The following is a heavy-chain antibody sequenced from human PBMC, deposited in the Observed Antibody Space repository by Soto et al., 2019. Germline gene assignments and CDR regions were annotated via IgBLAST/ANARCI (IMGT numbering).Heavy chain of an antibody. D-gene: IGHD4-17*01. CDR2: ISGSGGST. J-gene: IGHJ6*02. Sequence: PGGSLRLSCAASGFTFSSYAMGWVRQAPGKGLEWVSAISGSGGSTYYADSVKGRFTISRDNSKNTLYLQMNSLRAEDTAVYYCAKDPPRSSVTTKNYYYYGMDVWGQGTTVTVSS. CDR3: AKDPPRSSVTTKNYYYYGMDV. CDR1: GFTFSSYA. V-gene: IGHV3-23*01.